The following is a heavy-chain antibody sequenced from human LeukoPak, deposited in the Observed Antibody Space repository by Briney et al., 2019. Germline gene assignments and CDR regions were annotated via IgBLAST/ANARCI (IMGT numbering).Heavy chain of an antibody. Sequence: SVKVSFKASGGTFSSYAISWVRQAPGQGLEWMGGIIPIFGTANYAQKFQGRVTITADESTSTAYMELSSLRSEDTAVYYCARVALRFLEWLLEDAFDIWGQGTMVTVSS. J-gene: IGHJ3*02. D-gene: IGHD3-3*01. CDR1: GGTFSSYA. V-gene: IGHV1-69*13. CDR2: IIPIFGTA. CDR3: ARVALRFLEWLLEDAFDI.